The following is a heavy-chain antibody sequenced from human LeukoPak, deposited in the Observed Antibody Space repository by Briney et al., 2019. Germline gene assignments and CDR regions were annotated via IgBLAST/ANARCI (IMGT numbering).Heavy chain of an antibody. CDR3: AKDYRFSDPKSGLASDH. J-gene: IGHJ4*02. CDR2: INAGNGNT. Sequence: ASVKVSCKASGYTFTSYAMHWVRQAPGQRLEWMGWINAGNGNTKYSQKFQGRVTITTDTSTSTAYMELRNLRSDDTAVYYCAKDYRFSDPKSGLASDHWGQGTLVTVSS. V-gene: IGHV1-3*01. D-gene: IGHD3-16*02. CDR1: GYTFTSYA.